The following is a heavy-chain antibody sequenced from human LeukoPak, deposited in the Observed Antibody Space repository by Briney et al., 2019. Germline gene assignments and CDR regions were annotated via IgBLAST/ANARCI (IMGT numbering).Heavy chain of an antibody. J-gene: IGHJ4*02. CDR3: ARYSETYYYY. V-gene: IGHV4-59*01. Sequence: SETLSLTCTVSGGSITGYYWSWVRQPPGKGLEWIGSIYYSGSTHYSPSLKSRVTISVGTSKNQFSLKLSSVTAADTAVYYCARYSETYYYYWGQGTLVTVSS. D-gene: IGHD1-26*01. CDR2: IYYSGST. CDR1: GGSITGYY.